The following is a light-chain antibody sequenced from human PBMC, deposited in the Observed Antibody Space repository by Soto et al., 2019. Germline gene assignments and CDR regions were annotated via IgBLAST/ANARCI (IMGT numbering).Light chain of an antibody. CDR3: SSYAGSNRV. CDR1: SSDVGGYNY. V-gene: IGLV2-8*01. Sequence: QSALTQPPSASGSPGQSVTISCTGTSSDVGGYNYVSWYQQHPGKAPKLMIYEVSKRPSGVPDRFSGSKSGNTASLTGSGLQAEDEADYYCSSYAGSNRVFGTGTKLTVL. J-gene: IGLJ1*01. CDR2: EVS.